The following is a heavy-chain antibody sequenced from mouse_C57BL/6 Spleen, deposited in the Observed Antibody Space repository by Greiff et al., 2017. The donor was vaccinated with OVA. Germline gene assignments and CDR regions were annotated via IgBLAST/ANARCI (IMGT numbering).Heavy chain of an antibody. D-gene: IGHD4-1*01. CDR3: AAGTEFDY. V-gene: IGHV1-69*01. CDR2: IDPSDSYT. Sequence: QVQLQQPGAELVMPGASVKLSCKASGYTFTSYWMHWVKQRPGQGLEWIGEIDPSDSYTNYNQKFKGKSTLTVDKSSSTAYMQLSSLTSEDSAVYYWAAGTEFDYWGQGTTLTVSS. CDR1: GYTFTSYW. J-gene: IGHJ2*01.